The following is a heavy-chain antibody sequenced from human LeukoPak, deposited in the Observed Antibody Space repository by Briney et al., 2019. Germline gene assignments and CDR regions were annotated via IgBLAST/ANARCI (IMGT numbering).Heavy chain of an antibody. D-gene: IGHD5-18*01. Sequence: PGGSLRLSCAASGFTLSSNYMSWVRQAPGKGLEWVSVIYSGGSTYYADSVKGRFTISRDNSKNTLYLQMNNLRAEDTAVYYCARDRSGYSYGANWFDPWGQRTLVTVSS. CDR2: IYSGGST. CDR1: GFTLSSNY. V-gene: IGHV3-66*02. J-gene: IGHJ5*01. CDR3: ARDRSGYSYGANWFDP.